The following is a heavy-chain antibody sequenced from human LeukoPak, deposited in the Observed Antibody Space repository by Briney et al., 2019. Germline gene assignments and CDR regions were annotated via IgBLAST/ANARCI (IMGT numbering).Heavy chain of an antibody. CDR1: GGSFSGYY. Sequence: SETLSLTCAVYGGSFSGYYWSWIRQPPGKGLEWVGEINHSGSTNYNTSLKCRVTISVDTSKNQFSLKLSSVTAADTAVYYCASGGIEKDVLRFSEWFPMDVWGQGTTVTVSS. V-gene: IGHV4-34*01. J-gene: IGHJ6*02. CDR3: ASGGIEKDVLRFSEWFPMDV. D-gene: IGHD3-3*01. CDR2: INHSGST.